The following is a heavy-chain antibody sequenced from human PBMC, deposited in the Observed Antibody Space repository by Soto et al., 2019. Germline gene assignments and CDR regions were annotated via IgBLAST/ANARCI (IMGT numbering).Heavy chain of an antibody. CDR2: IYPGDSDT. CDR3: ARQRYSYGYYYYYGMDV. D-gene: IGHD5-18*01. V-gene: IGHV5-51*01. J-gene: IGHJ6*02. Sequence: RGESLKISCKGSGYSFTSYWIGWVRQMPGKGLEWMGIIYPGDSDTRYSPSFQGQVTISADKSISTAYLQWSSLKASDTAMYYCARQRYSYGYYYYYGMDVWGQGTTVTVSS. CDR1: GYSFTSYW.